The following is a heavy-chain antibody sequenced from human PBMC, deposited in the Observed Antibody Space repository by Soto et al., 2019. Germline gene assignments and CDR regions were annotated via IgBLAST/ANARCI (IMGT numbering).Heavy chain of an antibody. D-gene: IGHD4-4*01. CDR1: GYSISSGDY. J-gene: IGHJ4*02. CDR3: ASHHLVTPIVY. CDR2: IYHSGST. V-gene: IGHV4-38-2*01. Sequence: ETLCRTCAVSGYSISSGDYWGWIRQPPGKGLEWIVSIYHSGSTYYNPSLKSRVTISVDTSKNQFSLKLSSVTAADTAVYYCASHHLVTPIVYWGQGTLVTVSS.